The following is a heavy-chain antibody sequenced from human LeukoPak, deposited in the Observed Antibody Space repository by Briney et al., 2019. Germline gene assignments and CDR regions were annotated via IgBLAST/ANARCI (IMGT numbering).Heavy chain of an antibody. CDR1: GGSISSYY. CDR2: IYYSGST. Sequence: SETLSLTCTVSGGSISSYYWSWLRQPPGKGLEWTGYIYYSGSTNYNPSLKSRVTISVDTSKNQFSLKLSSVTAADTAVYYCARDAYYYDSSAYDLAYWGQGTLVTVSS. CDR3: ARDAYYYDSSAYDLAY. V-gene: IGHV4-59*01. D-gene: IGHD3-22*01. J-gene: IGHJ4*02.